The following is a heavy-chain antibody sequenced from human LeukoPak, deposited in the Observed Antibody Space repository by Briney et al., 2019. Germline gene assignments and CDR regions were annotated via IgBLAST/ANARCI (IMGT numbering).Heavy chain of an antibody. Sequence: SETLSLTCTVSGGSISSSSYYWGWIRQPPGKGLEWIGSIYYSGSTYYNPSLKSRVTISVDTSKNQFSLKLSSVTAADTAVYYCASNPARPYYFDYWGQGTLVTVSS. CDR2: IYYSGST. J-gene: IGHJ4*02. CDR1: GGSISSSSYY. V-gene: IGHV4-39*07. CDR3: ASNPARPYYFDY. D-gene: IGHD6-25*01.